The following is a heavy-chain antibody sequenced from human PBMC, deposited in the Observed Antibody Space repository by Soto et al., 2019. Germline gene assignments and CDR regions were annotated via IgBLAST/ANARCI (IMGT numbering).Heavy chain of an antibody. D-gene: IGHD6-6*01. CDR1: GYTFTGYY. V-gene: IGHV1-2*02. CDR2: INPNSGGT. J-gene: IGHJ4*02. CDR3: ARGGSSSLDY. Sequence: QVQLVQSGAEVKKPRASVKVSCKASGYTFTGYYMHWVRQAPGQGPEWMGWINPNSGGTTYAQKLQGRVTVTRDTSISTAYMELSSLRSDDTAVYYCARGGSSSLDYWGQGTLVTVSS.